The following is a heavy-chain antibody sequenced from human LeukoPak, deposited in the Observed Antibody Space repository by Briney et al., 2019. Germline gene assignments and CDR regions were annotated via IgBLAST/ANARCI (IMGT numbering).Heavy chain of an antibody. CDR3: AGLGTTSGDGMDV. V-gene: IGHV5-51*01. D-gene: IGHD2-2*01. CDR2: IYPGNSDT. CDR1: GYIFTSYW. Sequence: GESLKISCKGSGYIFTSYWIGWVRQMPGKGLEWMGIIYPGNSDTRYRPSFQGQVTISADKSINTAYLQWSSLKASDTAMYYCAGLGTTSGDGMDVWGKGTTVTVSS. J-gene: IGHJ6*04.